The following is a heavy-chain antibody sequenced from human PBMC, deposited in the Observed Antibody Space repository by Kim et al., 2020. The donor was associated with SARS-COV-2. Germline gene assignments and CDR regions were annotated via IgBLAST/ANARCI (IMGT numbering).Heavy chain of an antibody. Sequence: GGSLRLSCAVSGFMLRDNVMHWVRQAPGKGLEWVAFISSDASNKFYADFGRGRLTISKDTSRNILYLEMGSLRIDDTAIYYCAREPYTNGGGFFDFWGQGTLVTVSS. CDR3: AREPYTNGGGFFDF. CDR1: GFMLRDNV. J-gene: IGHJ4*02. V-gene: IGHV3-30-3*01. D-gene: IGHD6-25*01. CDR2: ISSDASNK.